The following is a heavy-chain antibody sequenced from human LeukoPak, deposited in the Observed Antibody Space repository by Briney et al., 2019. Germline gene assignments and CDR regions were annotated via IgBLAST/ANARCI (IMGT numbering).Heavy chain of an antibody. J-gene: IGHJ4*02. D-gene: IGHD6-13*01. CDR3: ARVAVGYSSSWYIDY. CDR1: GGSISSSNW. V-gene: IGHV4-4*02. Sequence: SETLSLTCAVSGGSISSSNWWSWVRQPPGKGLEWIGEIYHSGSTNYNPSLKSRVTISVDKSKNQFSLKLSSVTAADTAVYYCARVAVGYSSSWYIDYWGQGTLVTVSS. CDR2: IYHSGST.